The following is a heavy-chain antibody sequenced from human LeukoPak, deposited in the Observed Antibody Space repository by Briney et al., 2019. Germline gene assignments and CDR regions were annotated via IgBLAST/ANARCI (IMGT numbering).Heavy chain of an antibody. V-gene: IGHV4-39*07. CDR2: IYYSGST. J-gene: IGHJ5*02. CDR3: ARDYDEGVDP. D-gene: IGHD3-3*01. CDR1: GGSISSSSYY. Sequence: LSETLSLTCTVSGGSISSSSYYWGWISQPPGKGLEWIGSIYYSGSTYYNPSLKSRVTISVDTSKNQFSLKLSSETAADTAVYYCARDYDEGVDPWGQGTLVTFSS.